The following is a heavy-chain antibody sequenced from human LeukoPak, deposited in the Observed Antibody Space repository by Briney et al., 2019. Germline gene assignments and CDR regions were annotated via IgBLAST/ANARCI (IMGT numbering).Heavy chain of an antibody. J-gene: IGHJ4*02. D-gene: IGHD3-3*01. CDR1: GFTFRNCW. CDR3: ARGTIFGVVISDFSFDF. Sequence: GGSLRLSCAASGFTFRNCWMNWVRQAPGEGLEWVANIKQDGSEQNYVDSVKGRFTISRDKAKTPRYLQMTNLRAEDTAVYYCARGTIFGVVISDFSFDFWGQGTLVTVSS. V-gene: IGHV3-7*01. CDR2: IKQDGSEQ.